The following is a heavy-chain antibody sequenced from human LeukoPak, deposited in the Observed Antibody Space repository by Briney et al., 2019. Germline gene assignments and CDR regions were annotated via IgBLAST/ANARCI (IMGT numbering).Heavy chain of an antibody. V-gene: IGHV3-66*02. CDR3: VRSQLGMVAYFDY. J-gene: IGHJ4*02. D-gene: IGHD2-15*01. CDR2: IYSGGST. CDR1: GFTVSSNY. Sequence: GGSLRLSCAASGFTVSSNYMSWVRQAPGKGLEWVSVIYSGGSTYYADSVKGRFTISRDNSKNTLYLQMNSLRAEDTAVYYCVRSQLGMVAYFDYWGQGTLVTVSS.